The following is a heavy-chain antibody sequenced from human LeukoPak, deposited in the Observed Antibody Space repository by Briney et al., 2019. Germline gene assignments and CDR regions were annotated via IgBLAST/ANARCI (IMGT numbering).Heavy chain of an antibody. J-gene: IGHJ3*02. CDR1: GGSISSTTYC. CDR3: ATTYSGSYQRGDAFDI. Sequence: PSETLSLTCTVSGGSISSTTYCWGWIRQPPGKGLEWIGRIYYSGSTNYNPSLKSRVTISVDTSKNQFSLKLSSVTAADTAVYYCATTYSGSYQRGDAFDIWGQGTMVTVSS. V-gene: IGHV4-39*07. D-gene: IGHD1-26*01. CDR2: IYYSGST.